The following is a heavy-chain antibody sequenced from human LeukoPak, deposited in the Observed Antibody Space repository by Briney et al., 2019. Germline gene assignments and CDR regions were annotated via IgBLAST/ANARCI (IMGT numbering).Heavy chain of an antibody. CDR3: ARGIRGVTPYYYYGMDV. CDR2: IYHSGST. D-gene: IGHD3-10*01. CDR1: GGSISSSNW. V-gene: IGHV4-4*02. J-gene: IGHJ6*02. Sequence: NPSETLSLTCAVSGGSISSSNWWSWVRPPPGKGLEWIGEIYHSGSTNYNPSLKSRVTISVDKSKNQFSLKLSSVTAADTAVYYCARGIRGVTPYYYYGMDVWGQGTTVTVSS.